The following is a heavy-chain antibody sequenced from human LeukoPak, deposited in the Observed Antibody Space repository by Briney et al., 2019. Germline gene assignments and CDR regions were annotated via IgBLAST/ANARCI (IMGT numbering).Heavy chain of an antibody. V-gene: IGHV4-38-2*02. D-gene: IGHD3-22*01. Sequence: SETLSLTCTVSGDYITSSYYWGWIRQPPGEGLRWIGTIYHGGSTYYNPSLKSRVTISVDTSKNQFSLKLSSVTAADTAVYYCARRHVAYDSSGIFDYWGQGTLVTVSS. CDR2: IYHGGST. CDR1: GDYITSSYY. CDR3: ARRHVAYDSSGIFDY. J-gene: IGHJ4*02.